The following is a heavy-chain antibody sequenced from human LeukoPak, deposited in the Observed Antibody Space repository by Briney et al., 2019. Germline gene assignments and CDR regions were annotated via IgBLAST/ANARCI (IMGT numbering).Heavy chain of an antibody. CDR2: ISANRGRT. CDR3: GKDSRFGGNSRYGLDV. D-gene: IGHD4-23*01. J-gene: IGHJ6*02. V-gene: IGHV3-43*02. CDR1: AFTFGDSA. Sequence: GGSLRLSCVGSAFTFGDSAIHSVRHGPGKGLGWGSLISANRGRTSYADSVKGRFTISRDNSKKSLYLQMNSLRPEDTALYYWGKDSRFGGNSRYGLDVWGQGTPVTVSS.